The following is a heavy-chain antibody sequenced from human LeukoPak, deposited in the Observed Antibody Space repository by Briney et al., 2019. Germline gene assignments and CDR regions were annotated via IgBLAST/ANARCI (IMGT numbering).Heavy chain of an antibody. D-gene: IGHD3-16*01. CDR1: GGSFSGYY. J-gene: IGHJ5*02. CDR3: AGVKNYANWFDP. V-gene: IGHV4-34*01. CDR2: INHSGNT. Sequence: SETLSLTCAAYGGSFSGYYWSWIRQPPGKGLEWIGEINHSGNTNYNPSLNSRVTISVDTSKDQVSLKLSSVTAADTAVYYCAGVKNYANWFDPWGQGTLVTVSS.